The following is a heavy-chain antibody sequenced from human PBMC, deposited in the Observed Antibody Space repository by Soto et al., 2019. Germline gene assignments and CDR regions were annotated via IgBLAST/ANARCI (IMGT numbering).Heavy chain of an antibody. CDR2: IIPVLAIT. Sequence: AASVKVSCKAFTETFRLYGLTWGRQAPGQGLEWVGGIIPVLAITTYAQKFQGRVSITADESTSTAYMELTSLRSEDTAVYYCACNWGNSLRNWLDPWGQGTLVTVSS. D-gene: IGHD7-27*01. J-gene: IGHJ5*02. CDR1: TETFRLYG. V-gene: IGHV1-69*10. CDR3: ACNWGNSLRNWLDP.